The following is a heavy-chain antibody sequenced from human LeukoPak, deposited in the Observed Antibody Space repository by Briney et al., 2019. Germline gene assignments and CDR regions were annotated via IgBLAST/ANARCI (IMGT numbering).Heavy chain of an antibody. CDR3: ARGSWFGELLFDY. CDR1: GGSISSYY. J-gene: IGHJ4*02. CDR2: IHYTGST. Sequence: SETLSLTCTVSGGSISSYYWSWIRQSPGKGLECIGYIHYTGSTNYNPSLKSRVTISVDTSKNQFSLKLSSVTAADTAVYYCARGSWFGELLFDYWGQGTLVTVSS. D-gene: IGHD3-10*01. V-gene: IGHV4-59*01.